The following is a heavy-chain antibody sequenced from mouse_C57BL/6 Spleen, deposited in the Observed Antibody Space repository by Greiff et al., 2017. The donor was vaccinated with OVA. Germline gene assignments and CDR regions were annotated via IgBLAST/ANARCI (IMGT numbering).Heavy chain of an antibody. D-gene: IGHD1-1*01. CDR1: GYAFSSYW. V-gene: IGHV1-80*01. CDR3: ASCSSYWYFDV. Sequence: QVQLQQSGAELVKPGASVKISCKASGYAFSSYWMNWVKQRPGKGLEWIGQIYPGDGDTKYNGKFKGKATLTADTSSSTAYMQLSSLTSEDSAVYFFASCSSYWYFDVWGTGTTVTVSS. J-gene: IGHJ1*03. CDR2: IYPGDGDT.